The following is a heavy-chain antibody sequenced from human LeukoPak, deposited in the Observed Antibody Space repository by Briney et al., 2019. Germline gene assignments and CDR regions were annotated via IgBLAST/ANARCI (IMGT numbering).Heavy chain of an antibody. D-gene: IGHD4-23*01. CDR3: ARGFYGGNSHILLPNFGY. CDR2: INHSGST. CDR1: GGSFSGYY. Sequence: SETLSLTCAVYGGSFSGYYWSWIRQPPGKGLEWIGEINHSGSTNYNPSLKSRVTISVDTSKNQFSLKLSSVTAADTAVYYCARGFYGGNSHILLPNFGYWGQGTLVTVSS. J-gene: IGHJ4*02. V-gene: IGHV4-34*01.